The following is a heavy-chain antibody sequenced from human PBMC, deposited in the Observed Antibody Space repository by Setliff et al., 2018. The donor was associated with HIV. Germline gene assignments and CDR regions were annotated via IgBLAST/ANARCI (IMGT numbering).Heavy chain of an antibody. V-gene: IGHV1-69-2*01. CDR1: GYNFGSYF. J-gene: IGHJ4*02. CDR2: IDPEDGET. CDR3: AIPGLGELSLYNY. Sequence: ASVKVSCKASGYNFGSYFMHWVRQAPGKGLEWMGRIDPEDGETIYGAKFQGRVTMTADTSAATAYMVLSSLRSEDTALYYCAIPGLGELSLYNYWGQGTLVTVSS. D-gene: IGHD3-16*02.